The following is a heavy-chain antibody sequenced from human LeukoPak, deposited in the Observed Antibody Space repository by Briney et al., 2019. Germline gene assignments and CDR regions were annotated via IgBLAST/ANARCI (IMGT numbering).Heavy chain of an antibody. D-gene: IGHD3-22*01. CDR3: ARGYYDSSGPPYYFDY. CDR1: GLTFSSYS. J-gene: IGHJ4*02. V-gene: IGHV3-48*04. CDR2: ISSSSSTI. Sequence: PGRSLRLSCAASGLTFSSYSMNWVRQAPGKGLEWVSYISSSSSTIYYADSVKGRFTISRDNAKNSLYLQMNSLRAEDTAVYYCARGYYDSSGPPYYFDYWGQGTLVTVSS.